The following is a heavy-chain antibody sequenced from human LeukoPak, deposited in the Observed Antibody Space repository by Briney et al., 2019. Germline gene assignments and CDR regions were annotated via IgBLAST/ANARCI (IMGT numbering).Heavy chain of an antibody. CDR3: ARVRDGYNDAYDI. V-gene: IGHV1-46*01. CDR2: INPSGGST. J-gene: IGHJ3*02. Sequence: ASVKVSCKASGYTFTGYYMHWVRQAPGQGLEWMGIINPSGGSTNYAQNFQARVTMTRDTSTSTVYMELSSLRSEDTAVYYCARVRDGYNDAYDIWGQGAMVTVPS. CDR1: GYTFTGYY. D-gene: IGHD5-24*01.